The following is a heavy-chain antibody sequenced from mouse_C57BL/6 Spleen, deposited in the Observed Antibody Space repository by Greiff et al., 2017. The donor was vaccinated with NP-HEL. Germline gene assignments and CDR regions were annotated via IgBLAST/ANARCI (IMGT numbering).Heavy chain of an antibody. D-gene: IGHD1-1*01. V-gene: IGHV1-81*01. J-gene: IGHJ2*01. CDR1: GYTFTSYG. CDR2: IYPRSGNT. CDR3: ASQFITTVVAPLDY. Sequence: QVQLKQSGAELARPGASVKLSCKASGYTFTSYGISWVKQRTGQGLEWIGEIYPRSGNTYYNEKFKGKATLTADKSSSTAYMELRSLTSEDSAVYFCASQFITTVVAPLDYWGQGTTLTVSS.